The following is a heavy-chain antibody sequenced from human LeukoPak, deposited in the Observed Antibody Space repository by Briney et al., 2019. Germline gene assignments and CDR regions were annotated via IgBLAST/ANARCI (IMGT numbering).Heavy chain of an antibody. J-gene: IGHJ4*02. V-gene: IGHV1-2*02. Sequence: GASVKVSFKASGYTFTGYYMHWVRQAPGQGLEWMGWINPNSGGTNYAQKFQGRVTMTRDTSISTAYMELSRLRSDDTAVYYCARVYVLWFGEQMYYFDYWGRGTLVTVSS. CDR3: ARVYVLWFGEQMYYFDY. CDR2: INPNSGGT. D-gene: IGHD3-10*01. CDR1: GYTFTGYY.